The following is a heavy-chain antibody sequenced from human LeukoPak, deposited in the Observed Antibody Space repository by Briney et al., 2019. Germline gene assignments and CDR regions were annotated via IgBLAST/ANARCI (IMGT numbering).Heavy chain of an antibody. V-gene: IGHV3-23*01. Sequence: GGSLRLSCAASGFTFSSYAMSWVRQAPGKGLEWVSAISGSGGSTYYADSMKGRFTISRDNSKNTLYLQMNSLRAEDTAVYYCAKDGGVPAATSWWNDASPPDYWGQGTLVTVSS. CDR3: AKDGGVPAATSWWNDASPPDY. CDR2: ISGSGGST. J-gene: IGHJ4*02. D-gene: IGHD2-2*01. CDR1: GFTFSSYA.